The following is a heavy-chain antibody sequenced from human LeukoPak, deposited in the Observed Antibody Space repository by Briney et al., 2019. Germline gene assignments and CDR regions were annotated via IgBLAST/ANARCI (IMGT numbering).Heavy chain of an antibody. Sequence: GGSLRLSCAASGFTFSSYWMSCVRQAPGKGLEWVASIKQDGSEKYYVDSVKGRFTISRDNAKNSLYLQMNSLRAEDTAVYYCARDQDCGGDCASFDYWGQGTLVTVSS. D-gene: IGHD2-21*01. CDR3: ARDQDCGGDCASFDY. V-gene: IGHV3-7*01. J-gene: IGHJ4*02. CDR1: GFTFSSYW. CDR2: IKQDGSEK.